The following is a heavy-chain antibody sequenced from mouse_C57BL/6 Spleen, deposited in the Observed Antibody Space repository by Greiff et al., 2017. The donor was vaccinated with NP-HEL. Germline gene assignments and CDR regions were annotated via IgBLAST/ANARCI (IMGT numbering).Heavy chain of an antibody. J-gene: IGHJ2*01. CDR2: IYPGSGST. CDR3: ARQAVVAPDY. CDR1: GYTFTSYW. D-gene: IGHD1-1*01. V-gene: IGHV1-55*01. Sequence: QVQLQQPGAELVKPGASVKMSCKASGYTFTSYWITWVKQRPGQGLEWIGDIYPGSGSTNYNEQFKSKATLTVDTSSSPVYMQLSSLTSEDSAVYYCARQAVVAPDYWGQGTTLTVSS.